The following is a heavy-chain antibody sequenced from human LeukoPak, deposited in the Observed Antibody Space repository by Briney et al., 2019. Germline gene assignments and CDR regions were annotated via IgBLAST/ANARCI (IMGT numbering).Heavy chain of an antibody. Sequence: PGGSLRLSCAASGFTFSSYGMHWVRQAPGKGLEWVAVISYDGSNKYYADSVKGRFTISRDNSKNTLYLQMNSLRAEDTAVYYCARDLVVVTGISDYWDQGTLVTVSS. CDR2: ISYDGSNK. D-gene: IGHD2-21*02. CDR3: ARDLVVVTGISDY. J-gene: IGHJ4*02. CDR1: GFTFSSYG. V-gene: IGHV3-30*03.